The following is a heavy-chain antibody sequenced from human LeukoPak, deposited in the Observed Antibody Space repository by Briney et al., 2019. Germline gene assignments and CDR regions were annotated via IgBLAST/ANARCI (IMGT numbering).Heavy chain of an antibody. D-gene: IGHD5-24*01. Sequence: PGGSLRLSCAASGFPFSRYGMHWVRQAPGKGLEWVAVIWIDGSGVYYADCVQGRFTISRDNSENTLYLQMDNLRAEDTAVYYCAKASNGYNGHYFDYWGPGSPVTVSS. CDR1: GFPFSRYG. CDR3: AKASNGYNGHYFDY. V-gene: IGHV3-33*06. J-gene: IGHJ4*02. CDR2: IWIDGSGV.